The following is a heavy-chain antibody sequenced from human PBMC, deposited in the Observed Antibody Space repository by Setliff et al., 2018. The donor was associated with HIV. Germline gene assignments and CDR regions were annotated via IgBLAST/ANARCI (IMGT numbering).Heavy chain of an antibody. CDR3: TRELNGHTSSHYYFCLDV. J-gene: IGHJ6*02. CDR1: GFTFSSYD. CDR2: IGTGGDT. D-gene: IGHD6-6*01. V-gene: IGHV3-13*01. Sequence: PGGSLRLSFAASGFTFSSYDFHWVRQVTGEGLEWVSAIGTGGDTYYADSVKGRFTISRENAKNSLYLQMNNVRAGDTAVYYCTRELNGHTSSHYYFCLDVWGQGTTVTV.